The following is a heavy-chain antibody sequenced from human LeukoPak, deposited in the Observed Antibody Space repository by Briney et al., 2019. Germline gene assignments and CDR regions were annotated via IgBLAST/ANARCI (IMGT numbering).Heavy chain of an antibody. CDR1: GYTFTIYY. CDR2: INPTGGST. Sequence: ASVKVSSMASGYTFTIYYMHWVRQAPGQGLEWMGIINPTGGSTSYAQKFQGRVTMTRDTSTSTVYMELSSLRSEDTAVYYCARTTLEWLSTFEYGGQGTLVTVSS. CDR3: ARTTLEWLSTFEY. V-gene: IGHV1-46*01. J-gene: IGHJ4*02. D-gene: IGHD3-3*01.